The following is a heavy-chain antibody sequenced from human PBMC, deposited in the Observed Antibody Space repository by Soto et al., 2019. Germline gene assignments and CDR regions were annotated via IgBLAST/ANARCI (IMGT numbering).Heavy chain of an antibody. CDR2: IYYSGST. CDR3: AREGGIVGATAADY. V-gene: IGHV4-31*03. D-gene: IGHD1-26*01. J-gene: IGHJ4*02. Sequence: QVQLQESGPGLVKPSQTLSLTCTVSGGSISSVGYYWSWIRRHPGKGLEWIGYIYYSGSTYYTPALKSRVTISVDTSKNQFSLKLSSVTAADTAVYYCAREGGIVGATAADYCGQGTLVTVSS. CDR1: GGSISSVGYY.